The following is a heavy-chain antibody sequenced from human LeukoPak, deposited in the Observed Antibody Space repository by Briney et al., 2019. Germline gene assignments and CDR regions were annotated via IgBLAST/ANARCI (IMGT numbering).Heavy chain of an antibody. CDR2: IYHSGST. D-gene: IGHD3-10*01. J-gene: IGHJ4*02. CDR1: GVXISSSNC. Sequence: PSETLSLTCAVSGVXISSSNCWSWVRQPPGKGLEWIGEIYHSGSTNYNLSLKSRVTISVDKSKNQFSLKLTSVTAADTAFYYCASLDGSGSYWGQGTLVTVSS. V-gene: IGHV4-4*02. CDR3: ASLDGSGSY.